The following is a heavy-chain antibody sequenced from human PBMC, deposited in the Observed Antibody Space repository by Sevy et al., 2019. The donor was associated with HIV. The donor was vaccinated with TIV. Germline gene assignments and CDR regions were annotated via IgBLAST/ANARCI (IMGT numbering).Heavy chain of an antibody. CDR2: IHYSGST. Sequence: SETLSLTCTVSGGSISTNSYYWGWIRQPPGKGLAWIATIHYSGSTYYNPSLKSRVPISVDTSKDQFSLKLTSVTAADTSVYYCARVSWYSSGWLWFDNWGQGTLVTVSS. V-gene: IGHV4-39*01. D-gene: IGHD6-25*01. J-gene: IGHJ5*02. CDR3: ARVSWYSSGWLWFDN. CDR1: GGSISTNSYY.